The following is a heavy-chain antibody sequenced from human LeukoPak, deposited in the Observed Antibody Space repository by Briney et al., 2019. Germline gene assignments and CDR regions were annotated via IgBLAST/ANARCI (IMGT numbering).Heavy chain of an antibody. Sequence: SETLSLTCTVSGGSISIYYWNWIRQPPGKGLEWIGSIYNSGSTTYNPSLKSRVTISGNTSKKQFSLKLSSVTAADTAVYYCTRDRELGFWGQGTLVTVSS. CDR2: IYNSGST. V-gene: IGHV4-59*01. D-gene: IGHD1-26*01. J-gene: IGHJ4*02. CDR3: TRDRELGF. CDR1: GGSISIYY.